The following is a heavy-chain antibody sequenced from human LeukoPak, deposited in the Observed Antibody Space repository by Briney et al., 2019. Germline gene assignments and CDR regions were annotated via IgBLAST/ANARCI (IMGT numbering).Heavy chain of an antibody. CDR3: ARDLSYSSAPLPFYYFDY. Sequence: PGGSLRLSCAASRFTFSSYSMNWVRQAPGKGLEWVSSISSSSSYIYYADSVKGRFTISRDNAKNSLYLQMNSLRAEDTAVYYCARDLSYSSAPLPFYYFDYWGQGTLVTVSS. CDR1: RFTFSSYS. D-gene: IGHD6-19*01. J-gene: IGHJ4*02. CDR2: ISSSSSYI. V-gene: IGHV3-21*01.